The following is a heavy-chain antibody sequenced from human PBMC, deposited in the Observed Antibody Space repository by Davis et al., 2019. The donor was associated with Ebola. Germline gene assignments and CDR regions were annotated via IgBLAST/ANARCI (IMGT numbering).Heavy chain of an antibody. CDR3: ARENSSSWELDY. Sequence: SETLSLTCTVSGGSIGSDYWSWIRQPPGKGLEWIGNIFHSGNTNYNPSLKSRVTISVDTSKNQFSLKLSSVTAADTAVYYCARENSSSWELDYWGQGTLVTVSS. D-gene: IGHD6-13*01. CDR1: GGSIGSDY. CDR2: IFHSGNT. V-gene: IGHV4-59*12. J-gene: IGHJ4*02.